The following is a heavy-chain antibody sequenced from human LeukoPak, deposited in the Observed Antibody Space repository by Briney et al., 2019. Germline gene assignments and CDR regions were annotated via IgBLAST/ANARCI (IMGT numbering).Heavy chain of an antibody. CDR3: ARVLGGSDAFDI. Sequence: SETLSLTCAVYGGSFSGYYWGWVRQTPREGLGWIGEITHSGRTNYNPALKSRVTISVDTSTNQFSLKLSSVTAADTAVYYCARVLGGSDAFDIWGQGTMVTVSS. CDR1: GGSFSGYY. J-gene: IGHJ3*02. V-gene: IGHV4-34*01. CDR2: ITHSGRT. D-gene: IGHD3-16*01.